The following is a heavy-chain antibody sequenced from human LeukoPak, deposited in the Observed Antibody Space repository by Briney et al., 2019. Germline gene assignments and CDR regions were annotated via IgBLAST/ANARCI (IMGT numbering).Heavy chain of an antibody. D-gene: IGHD1-26*01. V-gene: IGHV3-33*01. CDR1: GFTFSSYS. CDR2: IWYDGSNK. CDR3: ARDRGSYRYYYYYGMDV. J-gene: IGHJ6*02. Sequence: GGSLRLSCAASGFTFSSYSMHWVRQAPGKGLEWVAVIWYDGSNKYYADSVKGRFTISRDNSKNTLYLQMNSLRAEDTAVYYCARDRGSYRYYYYYGMDVWGQGTTVTVSS.